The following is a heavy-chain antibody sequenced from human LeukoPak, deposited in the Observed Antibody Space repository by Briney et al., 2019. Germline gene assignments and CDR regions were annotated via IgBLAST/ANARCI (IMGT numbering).Heavy chain of an antibody. CDR3: ARVRDESAASTYYFDY. J-gene: IGHJ4*02. Sequence: GGSLRLSCAASGFTFNHNAIHWVRQAPGKGLEWVAVIWYDGSHTKYGDSVKGRFTISRDNAENLLYLQMNSLRAEDTAVYYCARVRDESAASTYYFDYWGQGALVTVSS. CDR1: GFTFNHNA. D-gene: IGHD2-2*01. V-gene: IGHV3-33*01. CDR2: IWYDGSHT.